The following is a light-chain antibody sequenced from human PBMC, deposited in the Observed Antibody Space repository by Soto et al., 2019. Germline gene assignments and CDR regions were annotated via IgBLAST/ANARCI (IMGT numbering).Light chain of an antibody. V-gene: IGKV3-11*01. Sequence: EIVLAQSPATLSLSPGERVTISCRASQSVGIYLAWYQQKPGQAPRLLIYDASNRATDIPAKFSASGSGTDFSLTISSLEPEDFAIYYCQQGNNWPLISFGQGTRLEIK. CDR2: DAS. J-gene: IGKJ5*01. CDR3: QQGNNWPLIS. CDR1: QSVGIY.